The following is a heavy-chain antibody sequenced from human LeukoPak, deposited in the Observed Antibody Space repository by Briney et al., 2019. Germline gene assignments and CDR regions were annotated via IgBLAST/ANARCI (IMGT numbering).Heavy chain of an antibody. J-gene: IGHJ4*02. CDR1: GFTFSSYE. CDR2: ISSSGSTI. D-gene: IGHD3-22*01. CDR3: ARQNYYDSSGYYKDFDY. V-gene: IGHV3-48*03. Sequence: PGGSLRLSCAASGFTFSSYEMYWVRQAPGKGLEWVSYISSSGSTIYYADSVKGRFTISRDNAKNSLYLQMNSLRAEDTAVYYCARQNYYDSSGYYKDFDYWGQGTLVTVSS.